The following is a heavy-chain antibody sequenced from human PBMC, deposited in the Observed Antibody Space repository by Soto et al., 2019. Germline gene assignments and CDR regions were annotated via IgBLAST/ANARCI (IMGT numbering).Heavy chain of an antibody. J-gene: IGHJ6*02. V-gene: IGHV1-18*01. CDR1: GYSFITYG. D-gene: IGHD3-10*01. Sequence: QVQLVQSGDEVKKPGASVKVSCKASGYSFITYGITWVRQAPGQGLEWMGWISGYNGKTHNAQKLQGRVNLTTDTTPSTTYMGLRSLGSDGTAVYYCAGDLGYPSGSYVGLGGWGQGTKVNVSS. CDR3: AGDLGYPSGSYVGLGG. CDR2: ISGYNGKT.